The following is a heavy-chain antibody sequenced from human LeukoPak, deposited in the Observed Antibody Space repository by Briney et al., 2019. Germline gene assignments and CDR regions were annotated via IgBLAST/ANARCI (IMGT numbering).Heavy chain of an antibody. V-gene: IGHV3-9*01. CDR2: FSLDTDRI. D-gene: IGHD3-10*01. CDR1: GFTLDRYA. J-gene: IGHJ6*02. CDR3: TKDITPGGADV. Sequence: GRSLRLSCVASGFTLDRYAMHWVRQAPGKGLEWVAGFSLDTDRIDYADSVKGRFTVSKDDAKKTLYLQMNNLRTEDTALYFCTKDITPGGADVRGQGTTVTVSS.